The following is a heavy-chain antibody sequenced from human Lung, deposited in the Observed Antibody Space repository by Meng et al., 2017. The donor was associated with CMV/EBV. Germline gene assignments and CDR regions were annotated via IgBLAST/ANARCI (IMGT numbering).Heavy chain of an antibody. V-gene: IGHV4-38-2*02. D-gene: IGHD4-11*01. Sequence: GSLRLXCTVSGYSISSGYYWGWIRQPPGKGLEWIGSIYHSGSTYYNPSLKSRVTISVDTSKNQFSLKVSSVTAADTAVYHCARSSSTVFWFDPWGQGTXVTVSS. J-gene: IGHJ5*02. CDR1: GYSISSGYY. CDR3: ARSSSTVFWFDP. CDR2: IYHSGST.